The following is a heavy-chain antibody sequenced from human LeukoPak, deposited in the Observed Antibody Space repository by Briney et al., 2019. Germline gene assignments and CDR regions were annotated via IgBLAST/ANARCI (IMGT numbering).Heavy chain of an antibody. V-gene: IGHV1-46*01. CDR3: ARNLDFWSGLNY. Sequence: ASVKVSCKASGYTFTKYYMHWVRQAPGQGLEWMGIINPSGGNTRYAEKFQGRVTMTRDTSTNTIYVELSSPTFEDTAIYYCARNLDFWSGLNYWGPGTLITVSS. CDR1: GYTFTKYY. D-gene: IGHD3-3*01. J-gene: IGHJ4*02. CDR2: INPSGGNT.